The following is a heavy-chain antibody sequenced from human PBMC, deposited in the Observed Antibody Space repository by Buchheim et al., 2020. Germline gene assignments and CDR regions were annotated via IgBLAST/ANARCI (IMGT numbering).Heavy chain of an antibody. V-gene: IGHV3-23*01. CDR3: AKDTPLETYYYDSSGYLFDY. Sequence: EVQLLESGGGLVQPGGSLRLSCAASGFTFSSYAMSWVRQAPGKGLEWVSAISGSGGSTYYADSVKGRFTISRDNSKKTLYLQMNSLRAEDTAVYYCAKDTPLETYYYDSSGYLFDYWGQGTL. D-gene: IGHD3-22*01. J-gene: IGHJ4*02. CDR1: GFTFSSYA. CDR2: ISGSGGST.